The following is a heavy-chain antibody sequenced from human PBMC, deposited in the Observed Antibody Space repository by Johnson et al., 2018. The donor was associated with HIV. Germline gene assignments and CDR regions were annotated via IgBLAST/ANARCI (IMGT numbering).Heavy chain of an antibody. D-gene: IGHD3-16*01. J-gene: IGHJ3*02. Sequence: VQLVESGGGLVQPGRSLRLSCTTSGFIFGDYAMTWFRQAPTKGLEWVSFIRSKAYGETTEYAASVKGRFTIARDDSKSIAFLQMDSLKTEDTARYYCTGGRDRRAFDIWGQGTMVTVSS. CDR2: IRSKAYGETT. CDR1: GFIFGDYA. V-gene: IGHV3-49*03. CDR3: TGGRDRRAFDI.